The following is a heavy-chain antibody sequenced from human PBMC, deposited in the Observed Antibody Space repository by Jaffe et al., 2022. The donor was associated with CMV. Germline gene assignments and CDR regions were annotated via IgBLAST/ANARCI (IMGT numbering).Heavy chain of an antibody. Sequence: EVQLVQSGAEVRKPGESLKISCKTSGYSFSDYWIGWVRQMPGRGLEWMGIIYPGDSEIRYNPSFQGQVTISADGFNSSTYLQWSSLKASDSGMYYCARHRSYDILTGFGFWGQGTLVTVSS. D-gene: IGHD3-9*01. J-gene: IGHJ4*02. CDR3: ARHRSYDILTGFGF. CDR2: IYPGDSEI. V-gene: IGHV5-51*01. CDR1: GYSFSDYW.